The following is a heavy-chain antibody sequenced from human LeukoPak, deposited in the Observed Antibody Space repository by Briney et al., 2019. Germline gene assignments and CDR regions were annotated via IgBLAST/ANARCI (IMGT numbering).Heavy chain of an antibody. CDR2: INPNSGGT. Sequence: ASVKVSCKASGYTFTGYYMHWVRQAPGQGLEWMGWINPNSGGTNYAQKFQGRVTMTRDTSISTAYMELSRLRSDDTAVYYCARQVRDSSPGLYFDYWGQGTLVTVSS. V-gene: IGHV1-2*02. CDR3: ARQVRDSSPGLYFDY. D-gene: IGHD3-22*01. CDR1: GYTFTGYY. J-gene: IGHJ4*02.